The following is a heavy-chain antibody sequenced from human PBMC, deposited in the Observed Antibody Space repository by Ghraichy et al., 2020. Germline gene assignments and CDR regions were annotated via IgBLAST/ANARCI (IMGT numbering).Heavy chain of an antibody. CDR1: GGSISSYY. D-gene: IGHD1-26*01. Sequence: SETLSLTCTVSGGSISSYYWSWIRQPPGKGLEWIGYIYYSGSTNYNPSLKSRVTISVDTSKNQFSLKLSSVTAADTAVYYCAREAATGFDYWGQGTLVTVSS. J-gene: IGHJ4*02. CDR2: IYYSGST. CDR3: AREAATGFDY. V-gene: IGHV4-59*01.